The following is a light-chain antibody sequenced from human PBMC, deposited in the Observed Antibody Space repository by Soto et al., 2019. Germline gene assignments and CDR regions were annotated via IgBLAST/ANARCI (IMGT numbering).Light chain of an antibody. Sequence: QSALTQPPSASGSPGQSVTISCTGTSSDVGRYNYVSWYQQHPGKTPKLIIYEVTKRPSGVPDRFSASKSGNTASLTVSGLQAEDEADYYCSSHAGSNPFYVFGCGTKLTVL. CDR3: SSHAGSNPFYV. CDR1: SSDVGRYNY. CDR2: EVT. J-gene: IGLJ1*01. V-gene: IGLV2-8*01.